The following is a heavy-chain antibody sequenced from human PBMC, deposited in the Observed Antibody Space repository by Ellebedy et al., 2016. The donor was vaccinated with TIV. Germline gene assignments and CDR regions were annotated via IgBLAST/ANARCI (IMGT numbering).Heavy chain of an antibody. Sequence: SETLSLTCTVSGGSISSYYWTWIRQPPGKGLEWIGYIYYSGSTNYNPSLKSRVTISVDTSKNQFSLKLSSVTAADTAVYYCARVPYCSGGSCYSGGLWFDPWGQGTQVTVSS. CDR3: ARVPYCSGGSCYSGGLWFDP. V-gene: IGHV4-59*01. CDR1: GGSISSYY. D-gene: IGHD2-15*01. CDR2: IYYSGST. J-gene: IGHJ5*02.